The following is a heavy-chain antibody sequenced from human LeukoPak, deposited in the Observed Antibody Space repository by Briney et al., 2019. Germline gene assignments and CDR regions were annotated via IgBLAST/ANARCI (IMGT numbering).Heavy chain of an antibody. CDR3: VKDLYKGDSASWYFFHY. Sequence: GGSLRLSCSASGFIISDYAMHWVRQAPGKRLEYVSGISANGGSTYYADSVKGRFTISRDTSKNTLYLQMSSLRAEDTAIYYCVKDLYKGDSASWYFFHYWGQGTLVTVSS. D-gene: IGHD6-13*01. V-gene: IGHV3-64D*06. J-gene: IGHJ4*02. CDR1: GFIISDYA. CDR2: ISANGGST.